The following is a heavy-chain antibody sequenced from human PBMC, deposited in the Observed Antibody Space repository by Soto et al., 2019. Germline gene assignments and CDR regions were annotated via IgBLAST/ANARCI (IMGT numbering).Heavy chain of an antibody. D-gene: IGHD3-3*01. CDR1: GFTFSSYA. CDR2: ISYDGSKK. V-gene: IGHV3-30-3*01. Sequence: QVQLVESGGGVVQPGRSLRLSCAASGFTFSSYAMHWVRQAPGKGLKWVAVISYDGSKKYYADSVKGRFTISRDNSKNTLYLQMNSLRAEDTAVYYCARDFYRNYTRDWSWGQGTLGTVSS. CDR3: ARDFYRNYTRDWS. J-gene: IGHJ5*02.